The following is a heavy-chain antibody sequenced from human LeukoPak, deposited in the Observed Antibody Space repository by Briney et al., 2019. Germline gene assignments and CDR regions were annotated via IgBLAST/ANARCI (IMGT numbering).Heavy chain of an antibody. Sequence: SETLSLTCTVSGGSISSSSYYWSWVRQHPGKGLEWIGYIYYRGSIYYNPSLKSRATMSVDASKNQFSLILSSVTAADTAVYYCARAPIHGTQPIDYWGQGVLVTVSS. CDR1: GGSISSSSYY. V-gene: IGHV4-31*03. CDR2: IYYRGSI. D-gene: IGHD1-1*01. J-gene: IGHJ4*02. CDR3: ARAPIHGTQPIDY.